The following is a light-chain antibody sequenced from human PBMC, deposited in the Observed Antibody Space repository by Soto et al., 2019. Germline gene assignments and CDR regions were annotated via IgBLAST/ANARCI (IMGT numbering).Light chain of an antibody. CDR2: DVS. J-gene: IGKJ5*01. Sequence: AIQVTQSPSSLSASVGDRVTITCRSSQDIRGALAWYQQKPGKAPNLLIYDVSTLESGVPSRFSGSGSGTEFTLTISSLQPEDFGTYYCQQFNSYPITFGHGTRLESK. V-gene: IGKV1-13*02. CDR3: QQFNSYPIT. CDR1: QDIRGA.